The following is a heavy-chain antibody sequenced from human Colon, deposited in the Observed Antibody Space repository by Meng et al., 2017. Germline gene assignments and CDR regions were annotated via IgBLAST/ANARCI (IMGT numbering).Heavy chain of an antibody. CDR1: GASVSSDY. J-gene: IGHJ4*02. V-gene: IGHV4-59*02. CDR3: ARGPPADY. Sequence: QVQLQEAGPGLVKPSETLSLTFTVSGASVSSDYWSWIRQPPGKGLEWIAYIFNTGSTNYNPSLKSRVTISVDTSKNQFSLKLTSVTAADTAVYYCARGPPADYWGPGTLVTVSS. CDR2: IFNTGST.